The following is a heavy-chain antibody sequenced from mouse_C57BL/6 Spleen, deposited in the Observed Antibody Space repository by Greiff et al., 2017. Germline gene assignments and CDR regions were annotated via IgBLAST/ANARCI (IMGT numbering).Heavy chain of an antibody. CDR1: GYTFTSYW. J-gene: IGHJ4*01. CDR3: ARTSAGPMDY. D-gene: IGHD3-2*02. V-gene: IGHV1-50*01. CDR2: IDPSDSYT. Sequence: QVQLQQPGAELVKPGASVKLSCKASGYTFTSYWMQWVKQRPGQGLEWIGEIDPSDSYTNYNQKFKGKATLTVDTSSSTAYMQLSSLTSEDSAVYYCARTSAGPMDYWGQGTSVTVSS.